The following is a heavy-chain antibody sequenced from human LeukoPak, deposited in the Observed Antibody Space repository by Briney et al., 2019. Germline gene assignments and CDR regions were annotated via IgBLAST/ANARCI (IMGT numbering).Heavy chain of an antibody. CDR2: IIPIFGTA. J-gene: IGHJ4*02. Sequence: GASVKVSCKASGGTFSSYAISWVRQAPGQGLEWMGGIIPIFGTANYAQKFQGRVTITADESTSTAYMELSSLRSEDTAVYYCARLDFWSGNSPRDDYWGQGTLVTVSS. D-gene: IGHD3-3*01. V-gene: IGHV1-69*13. CDR1: GGTFSSYA. CDR3: ARLDFWSGNSPRDDY.